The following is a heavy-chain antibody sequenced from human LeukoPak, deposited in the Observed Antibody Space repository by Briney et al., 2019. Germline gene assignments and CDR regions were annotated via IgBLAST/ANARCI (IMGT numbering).Heavy chain of an antibody. CDR2: ISGSGGRT. Sequence: GGSLRLSCAVSGITLSNYGMSWVRQAPGKGLEWVAGISGSGGRTNYADSVKGRFTVSRDNPKNTLYLQMNSLRAEDTAVYFCAKRGVVIRVILVGFHKEANYFDSWGQGALVAVSS. V-gene: IGHV3-23*01. D-gene: IGHD3-22*01. J-gene: IGHJ4*02. CDR1: GITLSNYG. CDR3: AKRGVVIRVILVGFHKEANYFDS.